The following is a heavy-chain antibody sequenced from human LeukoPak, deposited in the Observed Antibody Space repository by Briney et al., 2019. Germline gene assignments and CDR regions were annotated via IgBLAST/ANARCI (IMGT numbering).Heavy chain of an antibody. CDR3: ARGVPAAIGYFQH. V-gene: IGHV1-3*01. J-gene: IGHJ1*01. D-gene: IGHD2-2*02. CDR1: GYTFTSYA. CDR2: INAGNGNT. Sequence: GTSVKVSCKASGYTFTSYAMHWVRQAPGQRLEWMGWINAGNGNTKYSQKFQGRVTITRDTSASTAYMELSSLRSEDTAVYYCARGVPAAIGYFQHWGQGTLVTVSS.